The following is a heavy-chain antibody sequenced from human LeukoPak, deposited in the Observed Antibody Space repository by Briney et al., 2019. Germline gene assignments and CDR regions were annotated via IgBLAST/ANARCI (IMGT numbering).Heavy chain of an antibody. CDR3: ARRSDPDYYDSSGYYDY. Sequence: SSVKVSRKASGGTFSSYAISWVRQAPGQGLEWMGGIIPIFGTANYAQKFLGRVTITTDESTSTAYMELSSLRSEDTAVYYCARRSDPDYYDSSGYYDYWGQGTLVTVSS. CDR2: IIPIFGTA. CDR1: GGTFSSYA. J-gene: IGHJ4*02. V-gene: IGHV1-69*05. D-gene: IGHD3-22*01.